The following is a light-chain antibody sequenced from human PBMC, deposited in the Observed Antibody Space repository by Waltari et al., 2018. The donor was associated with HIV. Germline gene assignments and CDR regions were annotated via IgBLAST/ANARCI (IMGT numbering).Light chain of an antibody. V-gene: IGLV4-60*03. CDR2: LEGSGNY. CDR3: ETWVRNTRV. Sequence: PVLIQSSSASASLGPSVKLTCTLGSGHINYIIAWHQHQPGKAPRVPMKLEGSGNYNKGNGIADRFAASSSGADRYPTISSLQSDDEADYCCETWVRNTRVFGGGTKLTVL. CDR1: SGHINYI. J-gene: IGLJ2*01.